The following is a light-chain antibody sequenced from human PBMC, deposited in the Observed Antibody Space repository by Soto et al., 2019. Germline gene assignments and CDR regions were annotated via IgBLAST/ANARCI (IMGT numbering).Light chain of an antibody. CDR3: GTWDSSLSAYV. Sequence: QSVLTQPPSVSAAPGQKVTISCSGSSSNIGNDYVSWYQQLPGTAPKLLIYDNHERPSVIPDRFSGSKSGTSATLGITGLQTGDEADYYCGTWDSSLSAYVFGTGTKVTVL. CDR1: SSNIGNDY. CDR2: DNH. V-gene: IGLV1-51*01. J-gene: IGLJ1*01.